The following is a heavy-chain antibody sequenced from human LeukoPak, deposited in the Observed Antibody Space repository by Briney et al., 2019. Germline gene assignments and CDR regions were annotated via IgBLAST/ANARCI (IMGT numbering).Heavy chain of an antibody. J-gene: IGHJ4*02. Sequence: PSETLSLTCTVSGGSISSYYWSWIRQPPGKGLEWIGYIYYSGCTNYNPSLKSRVTISVDTSKNQFSLKLSSVTAADTAVYYCARESHSSSLDYWGQGTLVTVSS. D-gene: IGHD6-13*01. CDR1: GGSISSYY. CDR2: IYYSGCT. V-gene: IGHV4-59*01. CDR3: ARESHSSSLDY.